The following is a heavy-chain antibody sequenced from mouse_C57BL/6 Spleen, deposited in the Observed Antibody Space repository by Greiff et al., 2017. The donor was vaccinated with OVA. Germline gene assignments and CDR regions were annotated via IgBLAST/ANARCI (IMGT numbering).Heavy chain of an antibody. V-gene: IGHV1-26*01. CDR2: INPNNGGT. CDR3: ARPQYYGSSYGYFDV. Sequence: EVQLQQSGPELVKPGASVKISCKASGYTFTDYYMNWVKQSHGKSLEWIGDINPNNGGTSYNQKFKGKATLTVDKSSSTAYMELRSLTSEDSAVYYCARPQYYGSSYGYFDVWGTGTTVTVSS. J-gene: IGHJ1*03. CDR1: GYTFTDYY. D-gene: IGHD1-1*01.